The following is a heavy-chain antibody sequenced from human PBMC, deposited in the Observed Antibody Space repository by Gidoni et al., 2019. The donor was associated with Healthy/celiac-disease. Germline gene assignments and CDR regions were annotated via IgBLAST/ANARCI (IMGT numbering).Heavy chain of an antibody. V-gene: IGHV3-30*04. J-gene: IGHJ4*02. D-gene: IGHD4-17*01. CDR2: RSYDGSNK. CDR3: ARDLGVGYGDYPTD. Sequence: VQLVESGGVVVQPGRSLRLSCSASGFTFSSYAMHWVRQAPGKGLEWGAVRSYDGSNKYYADSVKGRFTISRDNSKNTLYLQMNSLRAKDTAVYYCARDLGVGYGDYPTDWGQGTLVTVSS. CDR1: GFTFSSYA.